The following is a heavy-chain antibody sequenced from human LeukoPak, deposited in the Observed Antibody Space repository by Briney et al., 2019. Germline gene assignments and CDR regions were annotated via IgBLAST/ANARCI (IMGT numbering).Heavy chain of an antibody. CDR2: IYPGGNT. J-gene: IGHJ3*02. Sequence: GGSLRLSCAASGFTVSSNYMSWVRQAPGEGLEWVSVIYPGGNTYYADSVKGRFTVSRDNSKNTLYLQMNSLRAEDTAVYYCASPRSGQSFDIWGQGTMVTVSS. CDR1: GFTVSSNY. CDR3: ASPRSGQSFDI. V-gene: IGHV3-53*01. D-gene: IGHD6-19*01.